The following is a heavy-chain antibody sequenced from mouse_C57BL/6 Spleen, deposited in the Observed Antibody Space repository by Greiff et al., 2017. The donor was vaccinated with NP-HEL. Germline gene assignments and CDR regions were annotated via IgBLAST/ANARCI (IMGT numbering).Heavy chain of an antibody. Sequence: VQLQQSGPELVKPGASVKISCKASGYAFSSSWMNWVKQRPGKGLEWIGRIYPGDGDTNYNGKFKGKATLTADKSSSTAYMQISSLKSEYSAVYFYARFPYYYYDGFAYWGQGTLVTVSA. CDR1: GYAFSSSW. J-gene: IGHJ3*01. V-gene: IGHV1-82*01. D-gene: IGHD2-4*01. CDR3: ARFPYYYYDGFAY. CDR2: IYPGDGDT.